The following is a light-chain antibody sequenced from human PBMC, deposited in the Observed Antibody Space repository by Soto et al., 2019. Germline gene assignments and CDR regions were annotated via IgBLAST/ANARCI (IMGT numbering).Light chain of an antibody. V-gene: IGKV3D-7*01. CDR3: HQDFNLPWT. J-gene: IGKJ1*01. CDR1: QSVSSN. CDR2: GIS. Sequence: EMMMTKSPATLSVSPGERATFSCRASQSVSSNLAWYQQKPGKVPKLLISGISTLQSGVPSRFSGSGSGTDFTLTISSLQPEDFAVYFCHQDFNLPWTFGQGTKVDIK.